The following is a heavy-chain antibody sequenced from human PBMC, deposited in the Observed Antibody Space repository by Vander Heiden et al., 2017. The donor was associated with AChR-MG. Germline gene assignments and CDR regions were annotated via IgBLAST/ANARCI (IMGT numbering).Heavy chain of an antibody. CDR2: VFGNDEK. Sequence: QVTLKESGPVLVKPTETLTLTCSVSGFSLIDGKTGVSWIRQPPGKALEWLAHVFGNDEKVYKTFLKDRLTISADTSRSQVVLTLTNMDPEDTGTYYCARTPMVQAVNDAFDVWGPGTAVTVSS. CDR3: ARTPMVQAVNDAFDV. CDR1: GFSLIDGKTG. V-gene: IGHV2-26*01. J-gene: IGHJ3*01. D-gene: IGHD2-8*01.